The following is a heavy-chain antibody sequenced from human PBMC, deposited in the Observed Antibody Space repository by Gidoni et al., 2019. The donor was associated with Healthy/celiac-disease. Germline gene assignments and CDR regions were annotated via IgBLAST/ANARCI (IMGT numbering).Heavy chain of an antibody. CDR1: GFTFSSYG. J-gene: IGHJ6*03. CDR3: ARGAGLPAAPYYYYMDV. V-gene: IGHV3-33*01. CDR2: IWYDGSNK. Sequence: QVQLVESGGGVVQPGRSLRLSCAASGFTFSSYGMHWVRQAPGKGLEWVAVIWYDGSNKYYADSVKGRFTISRDNSKNTLYLQMNSLRAEDTAVYYCARGAGLPAAPYYYYMDVWGKGTTVTVSS. D-gene: IGHD4-17*01.